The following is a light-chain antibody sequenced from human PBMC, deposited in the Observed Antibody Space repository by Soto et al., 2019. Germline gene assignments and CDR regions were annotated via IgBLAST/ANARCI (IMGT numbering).Light chain of an antibody. CDR1: SSDIGAYDY. CDR2: EVN. CDR3: FSFPTTSTHV. V-gene: IGLV2-14*01. J-gene: IGLJ1*01. Sequence: QSALTQPASLSGSPGQSITISCTGTSSDIGAYDYVSWLQQHPGKAPKLMISEVNNRPSGVSNRFSGSKSGNTAYLNISGLQVEDEAEYFCFSFPTTSTHVFGTGTKVTVL.